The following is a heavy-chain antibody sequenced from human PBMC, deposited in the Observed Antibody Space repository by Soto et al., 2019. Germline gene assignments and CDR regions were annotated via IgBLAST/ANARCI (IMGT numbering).Heavy chain of an antibody. V-gene: IGHV1-69*01. D-gene: IGHD6-13*01. J-gene: IGHJ6*02. CDR1: GGTFSSYA. CDR2: IIPIFGTA. Sequence: QVQLVQSGAEVKKPGSSVKVSCKASGGTFSSYAISWVRQTPGQGLEWMGGIIPIFGTANYAQKFQGRVTITADESTSTAYMELSSLRSEDTAVYYCARAPLDSSSVAHYYGMDVWGQGTTVTVSS. CDR3: ARAPLDSSSVAHYYGMDV.